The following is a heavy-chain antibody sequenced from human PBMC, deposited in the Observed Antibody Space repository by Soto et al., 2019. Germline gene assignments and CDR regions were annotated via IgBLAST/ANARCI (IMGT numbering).Heavy chain of an antibody. J-gene: IGHJ3*02. CDR2: IYHGGST. D-gene: IGHD3-16*01. CDR1: GGSISSDYYS. Sequence: QVQLQESGSGLVNPSETLSLTCAVSGGSISSDYYSWSWIRQPPGKDLEWIGYIYHGGSTYYNPSLRSRVTIAVDTSKNDFYLRMTSVTAADPAVDSCARLNRLRTAAFEIWGPGTLVAVSS. CDR3: ARLNRLRTAAFEI. V-gene: IGHV4-30-2*01.